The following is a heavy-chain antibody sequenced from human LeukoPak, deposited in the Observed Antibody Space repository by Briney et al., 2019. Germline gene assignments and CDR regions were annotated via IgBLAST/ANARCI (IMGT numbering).Heavy chain of an antibody. J-gene: IGHJ4*02. Sequence: GGSLRLSCAASGFTFGSYGMHWVRQAPGKGLEWVAVIWYDGSNKYYADSVKGRFTISRDNSKNTLYLQMNSLRAEDTAVYYCAKDRGAVAGIDYSGQGTLVTVSS. CDR3: AKDRGAVAGIDY. V-gene: IGHV3-33*06. CDR1: GFTFGSYG. D-gene: IGHD6-19*01. CDR2: IWYDGSNK.